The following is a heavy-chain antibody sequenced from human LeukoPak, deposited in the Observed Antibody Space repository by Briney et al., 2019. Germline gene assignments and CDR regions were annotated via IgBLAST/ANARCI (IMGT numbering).Heavy chain of an antibody. CDR3: ARGIGGSSMGGY. V-gene: IGHV3-30*03. D-gene: IGHD6-6*01. CDR1: GFTFSNYG. J-gene: IGHJ4*02. CDR2: ISYDGTNK. Sequence: PGRSLRLSCAGSGFTFSNYGMHWVRQAPGKGPEWVAVISYDGTNKYYADSVKGRFTISRDNAKNSLYLQMNSLRAEDTAVYYCARGIGGSSMGGYWGQGTLVTVSS.